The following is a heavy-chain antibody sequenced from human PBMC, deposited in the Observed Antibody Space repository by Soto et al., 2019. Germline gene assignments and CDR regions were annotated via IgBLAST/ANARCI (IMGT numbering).Heavy chain of an antibody. V-gene: IGHV4-30-4*01. J-gene: IGHJ4*02. Sequence: QVQLQESGPGLVKPSQTLSLTCTVSGGSISSGDYYWSWIRQPPGKGLEWIGYIYYSGSTYYNPSLKSRVTISADCSKNQFSLKVSSVTAADTAVYYRAKGESGDGYGLYFDYSGQGTLVTVSS. D-gene: IGHD5-18*01. CDR1: GGSISSGDYY. CDR2: IYYSGST. CDR3: AKGESGDGYGLYFDY.